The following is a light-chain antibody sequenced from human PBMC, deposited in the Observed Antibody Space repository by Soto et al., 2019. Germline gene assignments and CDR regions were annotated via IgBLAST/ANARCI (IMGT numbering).Light chain of an antibody. CDR2: GAS. Sequence: EIVLTQTPGTLSLSPGERATLSCRASQSVTSSHFAWYQQKPGQAHRLLIYGASTRATGIPDRFSGSGSDTDFSLTVRRLDPEDFAMYYCLLYFSPDRYTFGPGTKVQIK. J-gene: IGKJ2*01. CDR3: LLYFSPDRYT. CDR1: QSVTSSH. V-gene: IGKV3-20*01.